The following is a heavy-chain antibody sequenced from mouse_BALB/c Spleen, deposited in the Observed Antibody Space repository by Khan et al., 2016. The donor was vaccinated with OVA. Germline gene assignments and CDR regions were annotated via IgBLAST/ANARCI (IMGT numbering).Heavy chain of an antibody. V-gene: IGHV3-6*02. D-gene: IGHD2-14*01. CDR1: DYSITSGYY. Sequence: EVKLLESGPGLVKPSQSLSLTCSVTDYSITSGYYWNWIRQFPGNKLEWMGYISYDGSNNYNPSLKNRIPIPRDTSTNQFFLKLNSVTTEDTATYYRAIPHRNDGYYFDDGGQGTTLTVSA. CDR3: AIPHRNDGYYFDD. CDR2: ISYDGSN. J-gene: IGHJ2*01.